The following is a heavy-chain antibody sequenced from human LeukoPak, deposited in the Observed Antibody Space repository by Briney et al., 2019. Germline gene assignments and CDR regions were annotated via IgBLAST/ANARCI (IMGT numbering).Heavy chain of an antibody. CDR2: ISNVGTI. Sequence: GGSLRLSCAASGFTFRGYAMTWVRQAPGKGLEWVSEISNVGTINYADSVKGRFTISRDNPKNTLYLQMNSLRVEDTAVYFCAKRGVVIRVILVGFHKEAYYFDSWGQGARVTVSS. CDR3: AKRGVVIRVILVGFHKEAYYFDS. V-gene: IGHV3-23*01. CDR1: GFTFRGYA. D-gene: IGHD3-22*01. J-gene: IGHJ4*02.